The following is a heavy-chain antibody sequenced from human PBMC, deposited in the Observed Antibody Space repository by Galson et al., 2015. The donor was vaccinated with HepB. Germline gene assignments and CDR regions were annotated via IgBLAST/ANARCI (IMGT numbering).Heavy chain of an antibody. CDR3: AHRPGSWVPFEI. D-gene: IGHD3-10*01. V-gene: IGHV2-5*02. CDR1: GFSLSRRGLG. Sequence: PALVKPTQTLTLTCTFSGFSLSRRGLGVGWIRQPPGKALEWLALIFWDDGKSYNPSLKSRLTLVKDTSKNQVVLIMTNMDPVDTGTYYCAHRPGSWVPFEIWGQGTMVTVSS. J-gene: IGHJ3*02. CDR2: IFWDDGK.